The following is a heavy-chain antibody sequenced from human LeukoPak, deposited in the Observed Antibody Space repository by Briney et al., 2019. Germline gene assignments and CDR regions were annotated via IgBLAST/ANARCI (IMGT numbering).Heavy chain of an antibody. V-gene: IGHV4-59*01. D-gene: IGHD3-22*01. J-gene: IGHJ4*02. CDR3: VSGSTVGSGFYQTNFDY. Sequence: SETLSLTCTVSGGSISSYYWSWIRQPPGKGLEWIGYIYYSGSTNYNPSLKSRVTISVDTSKNQFSLKLSSVTAADTAVYYCVSGSTVGSGFYQTNFDYWGQGSLVTVSS. CDR2: IYYSGST. CDR1: GGSISSYY.